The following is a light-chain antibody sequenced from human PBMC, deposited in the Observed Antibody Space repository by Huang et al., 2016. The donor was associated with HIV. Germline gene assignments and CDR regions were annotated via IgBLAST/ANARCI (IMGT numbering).Light chain of an antibody. J-gene: IGKJ1*01. V-gene: IGKV3-15*01. CDR2: AAS. CDR1: QSVGSN. Sequence: EIVMTQSPATLSVSPGERATLSCRASQSVGSNLAWYQQRRGQAPRLLSYAASTRATGIPARFSGSGSGTEFTLTVSSLQSEDFAVYYCQQHNSWPRTCGQGTRV. CDR3: QQHNSWPRT.